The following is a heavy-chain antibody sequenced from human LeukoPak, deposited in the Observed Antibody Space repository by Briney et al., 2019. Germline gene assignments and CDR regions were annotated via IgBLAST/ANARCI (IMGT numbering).Heavy chain of an antibody. CDR1: GYTFTSYD. J-gene: IGHJ4*02. V-gene: IGHV1-2*02. D-gene: IGHD6-13*01. CDR2: MNPNSGGT. Sequence: ASVKVSCKASGYTFTSYDINWVRQATGQGLEWMGWMNPNSGGTKYAQKFQGRVTMTRDTSISTANMELSRLGSDDTAVYYCARDIAAAGTNDYWGQGTLVTVSS. CDR3: ARDIAAAGTNDY.